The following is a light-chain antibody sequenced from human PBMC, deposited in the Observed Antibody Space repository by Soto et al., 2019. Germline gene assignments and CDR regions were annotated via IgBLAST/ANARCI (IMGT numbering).Light chain of an antibody. Sequence: DIQMTQSPSSLSASVGDTVTITCRASQSINRFFNWYQQKSGKAPIVLISTTSNLQTGVPSRFSGSGSGTHFTLTITDLQPEDFATYYCQQCDSFPLTFGGGTKVEIK. V-gene: IGKV1-39*01. CDR3: QQCDSFPLT. J-gene: IGKJ4*01. CDR1: QSINRF. CDR2: TTS.